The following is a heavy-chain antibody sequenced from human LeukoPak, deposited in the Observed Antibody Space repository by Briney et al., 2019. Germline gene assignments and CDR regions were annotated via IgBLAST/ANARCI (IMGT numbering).Heavy chain of an antibody. Sequence: GGSLRLSCAASGFTFSNYAMSWVRQAPGKGLEWVSGISASSVGYTYYADSVKGRFTISRDDSKNTVYLQMDSLRADDTAVYYCAKHRTVTTSRFHYWGQGTLVTVSS. V-gene: IGHV3-23*01. CDR2: ISASSVGYT. CDR1: GFTFSNYA. CDR3: AKHRTVTTSRFHY. D-gene: IGHD4-17*01. J-gene: IGHJ4*02.